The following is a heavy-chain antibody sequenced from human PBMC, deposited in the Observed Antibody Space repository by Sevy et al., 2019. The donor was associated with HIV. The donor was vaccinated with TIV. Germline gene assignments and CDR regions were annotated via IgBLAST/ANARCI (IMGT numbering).Heavy chain of an antibody. D-gene: IGHD5-12*01. CDR2: IYSSGST. CDR3: AREEMATIVAFDI. J-gene: IGHJ3*02. CDR1: GASISSYY. Sequence: SETLSLTCTVSGASISSYYWSWIRQPAGKGLEWIGGIYSSGSTNYNPSLKSRVTISADRSKNQFSLKLSSVTAADTAVFYCAREEMATIVAFDIWGQGTMVTVSS. V-gene: IGHV4-4*07.